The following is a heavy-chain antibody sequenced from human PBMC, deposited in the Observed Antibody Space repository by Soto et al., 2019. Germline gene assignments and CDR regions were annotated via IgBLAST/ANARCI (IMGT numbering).Heavy chain of an antibody. J-gene: IGHJ6*02. Sequence: QVQLVQSGAEVKKPGASVKVSCKASGYTFTSYGISWVRQAPGQGLEWMGWISAYNGNTNYAQKRQGRVTMTKDTSTSTAYMELRSLRSDDTAVYYCARDIPPVVPPLYGMDVWGQGTTVTVSS. CDR2: ISAYNGNT. CDR1: GYTFTSYG. D-gene: IGHD2-2*01. V-gene: IGHV1-18*01. CDR3: ARDIPPVVPPLYGMDV.